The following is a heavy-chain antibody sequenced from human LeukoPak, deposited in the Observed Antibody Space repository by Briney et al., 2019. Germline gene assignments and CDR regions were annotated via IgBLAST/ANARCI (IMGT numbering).Heavy chain of an antibody. D-gene: IGHD6-13*01. J-gene: IGHJ4*02. V-gene: IGHV4-34*01. CDR1: GGSFSGYY. CDR3: ARGAAAARSGYFDY. CDR2: INHSGST. Sequence: SETLSLTCAVYGGSFSGYYWSWIRQPPGKGLEWIGEINHSGSTNYNPSLKSRVTISVDTSKNQFSLKLSSVTAADTAVYYCARGAAAARSGYFDYWGQGTLVTVSP.